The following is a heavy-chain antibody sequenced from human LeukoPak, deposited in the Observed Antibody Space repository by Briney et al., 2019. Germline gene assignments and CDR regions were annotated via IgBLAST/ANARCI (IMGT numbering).Heavy chain of an antibody. D-gene: IGHD5-18*01. CDR2: ISYDGSNK. CDR3: ARDGSPTDTAMVTGYYYYMDV. CDR1: GFTFSSYA. J-gene: IGHJ6*03. V-gene: IGHV3-30-3*01. Sequence: GGSLRLSCAASGFTFSSYAMHWVRQAPGKGLEWVAVISYDGSNKYYADSVKGRFTISRDNSKNTLYLQMNSLRAEDTAVYYCARDGSPTDTAMVTGYYYYMDVWGKGTTVTVSS.